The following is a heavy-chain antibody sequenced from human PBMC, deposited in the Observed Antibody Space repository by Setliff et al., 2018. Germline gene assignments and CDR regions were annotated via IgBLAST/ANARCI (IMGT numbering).Heavy chain of an antibody. CDR3: ARMSGFPYIDV. CDR1: GGSISSYY. CDR2: IYYSGST. Sequence: SETLSLTCTVSGGSISSYYWSWIRQPPGKGLEWIGYIYYSGSTNYNPSLKGRATLSIDASKRQFSLKLTSVTAADTAVYYCARMSGFPYIDVWDKGTTVTVSS. J-gene: IGHJ6*03. D-gene: IGHD3-3*01. V-gene: IGHV4-59*08.